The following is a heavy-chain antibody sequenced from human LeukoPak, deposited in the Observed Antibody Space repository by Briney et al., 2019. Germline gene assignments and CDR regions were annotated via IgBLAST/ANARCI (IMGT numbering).Heavy chain of an antibody. CDR1: GCSISSYY. D-gene: IGHD1-26*01. V-gene: IGHV4-59*01. Sequence: SETLSLTCTVSGCSISSYYWSWIRQPPGKGLEWIGYIYYSGSTNYNPSLKSRVTISVDTSKNQFSLKLSSVTAADTAVYYCARDSRGSYLGYWGQGTLVTVSS. CDR2: IYYSGST. J-gene: IGHJ4*02. CDR3: ARDSRGSYLGY.